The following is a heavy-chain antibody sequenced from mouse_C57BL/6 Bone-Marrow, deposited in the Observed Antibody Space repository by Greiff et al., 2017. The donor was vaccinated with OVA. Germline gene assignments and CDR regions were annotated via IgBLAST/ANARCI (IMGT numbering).Heavy chain of an antibody. CDR1: GFSLTSYG. V-gene: IGHV2-5*01. Sequence: QVQLQQSGPGLVQPSQSLSITCTVSGFSLTSYGVHWVRQSPGKGLEWLGVIWRGGSTDYNAAFMSRLSITKDNSKSQVFFKMNSLQADDTAIYYCAKKGYYGNYVPYWYFDVWGTGTTVTVSS. J-gene: IGHJ1*03. CDR2: IWRGGST. CDR3: AKKGYYGNYVPYWYFDV. D-gene: IGHD2-1*01.